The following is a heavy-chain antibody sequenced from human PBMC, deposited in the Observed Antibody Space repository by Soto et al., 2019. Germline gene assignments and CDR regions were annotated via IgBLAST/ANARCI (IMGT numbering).Heavy chain of an antibody. CDR2: INPNSGGT. V-gene: IGHV1-2*04. CDR1: GYTFTGYY. D-gene: IGHD6-6*01. J-gene: IGHJ4*02. CDR3: ARYPGQLHGIYYFDY. Sequence: VASVKVSCKASGYTFTGYYMHWVRQAPGQGLEWMGWINPNSGGTNYAQKFQGWVTMTRDTSISTAYMELSRLRSDDTAVYYCARYPGQLHGIYYFDYWGQGTLVTVSS.